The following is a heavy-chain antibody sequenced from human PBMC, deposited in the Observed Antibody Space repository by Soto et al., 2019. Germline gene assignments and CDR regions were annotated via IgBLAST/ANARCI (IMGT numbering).Heavy chain of an antibody. Sequence: QVQLVQSGAEVKKPGASVKVSCKASGYTFTSYDINWVRQATGQGLEWMGWMNPNSGNTGYAQKFQGRVTMTSKTSKSTAYMELSSLRSEETAVDYCARGDDYFWSGYYQAGAPEATWGQGTLVTVSS. J-gene: IGHJ5*02. CDR3: ARGDDYFWSGYYQAGAPEAT. V-gene: IGHV1-8*01. D-gene: IGHD3-3*01. CDR2: MNPNSGNT. CDR1: GYTFTSYD.